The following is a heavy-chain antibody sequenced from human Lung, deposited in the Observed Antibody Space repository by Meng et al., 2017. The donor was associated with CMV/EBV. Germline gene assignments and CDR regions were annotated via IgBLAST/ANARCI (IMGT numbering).Heavy chain of an antibody. CDR1: GFTFSVHA. Sequence: SCAAAGFTFSVHAMSWVRQAPGKGLKWVSTIGSPGDTFYADSVRGRFTISRDNSKNTLYLQMNSLRAEDTAVYYCAKDDTSGNGVYDAFDIWGQGTIVTVS. J-gene: IGHJ3*02. CDR2: IGSPGDT. V-gene: IGHV3-23*01. D-gene: IGHD2-8*01. CDR3: AKDDTSGNGVYDAFDI.